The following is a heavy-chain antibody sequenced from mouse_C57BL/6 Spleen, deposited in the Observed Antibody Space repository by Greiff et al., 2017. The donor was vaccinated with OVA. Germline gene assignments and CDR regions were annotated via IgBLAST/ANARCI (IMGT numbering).Heavy chain of an antibody. CDR3: ARHGGYSSFAY. V-gene: IGHV5-9*01. D-gene: IGHD2-3*01. J-gene: IGHJ3*01. CDR2: ISGGGGNT. Sequence: EVKAEESGGGLVKPGGFLKLSCAASGFTFSSYTMSWVRQTPEKRLEWVATISGGGGNTYYPDSVKGRFTISSDNARNTLYLQMSSLRSEDTALYYCARHGGYSSFAYWGQGTLVTVSA. CDR1: GFTFSSYT.